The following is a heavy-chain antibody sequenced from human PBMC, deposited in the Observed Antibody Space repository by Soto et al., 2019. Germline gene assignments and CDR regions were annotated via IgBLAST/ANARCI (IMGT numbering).Heavy chain of an antibody. V-gene: IGHV3-23*01. CDR1: GFTFIDHA. J-gene: IGHJ4*02. CDR3: VKEGKMGVEGFDF. D-gene: IGHD1-26*01. Sequence: GGSLRLSCAPSGFTFIDHAMHWGRQAPGEGLEWVSGIRGDLVTTPYADSVKGRFTISRDNSKNTLYLQMNSLRAEDTAIYYCVKEGKMGVEGFDFWGQGTLVTVS. CDR2: IRGDLVTT.